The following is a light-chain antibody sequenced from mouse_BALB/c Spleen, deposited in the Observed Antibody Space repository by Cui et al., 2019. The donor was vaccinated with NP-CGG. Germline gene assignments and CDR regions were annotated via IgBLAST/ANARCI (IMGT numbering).Light chain of an antibody. Sequence: QAVVTQESALTTSPGETVTLTCRSSTGAVTTSNYANWVQKKPDHLFTGLIGSTDNRAPGVPARFSGSLIGDKAALTITGAQTEGEAIYFCALWYSNHWVFGGGTKLTVL. CDR3: ALWYSNHWV. CDR2: STD. V-gene: IGLV1*01. CDR1: TGAVTTSNY. J-gene: IGLJ1*01.